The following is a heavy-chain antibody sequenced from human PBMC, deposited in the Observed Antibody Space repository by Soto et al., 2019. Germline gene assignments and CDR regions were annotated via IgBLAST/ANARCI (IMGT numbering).Heavy chain of an antibody. J-gene: IGHJ4*02. CDR2: FPDGGSDP. CDR3: AKDRRAGGNYGFYSDF. Sequence: PGGSLRLSCEASDFALNSLAMTWVRQAPGKGLEWVSSFPDGGSDPYYADSVKGRFTISRDNSKNTLYLQMTSLRADDTAVYYCAKDRRAGGNYGFYSDFWGQGALVTVSS. V-gene: IGHV3-23*01. CDR1: DFALNSLA. D-gene: IGHD1-7*01.